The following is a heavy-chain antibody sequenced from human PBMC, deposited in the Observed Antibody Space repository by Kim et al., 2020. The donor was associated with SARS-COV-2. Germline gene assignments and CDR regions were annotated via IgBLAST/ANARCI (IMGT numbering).Heavy chain of an antibody. CDR3: ARDIRGTWFDP. Sequence: EKYYIVSVKGRITISRDNAKNLMYLQMSGLRAEDTAVYYCARDIRGTWFDPWGQGTLVTVSS. D-gene: IGHD3-16*01. J-gene: IGHJ5*02. CDR2: EK. V-gene: IGHV3-7*01.